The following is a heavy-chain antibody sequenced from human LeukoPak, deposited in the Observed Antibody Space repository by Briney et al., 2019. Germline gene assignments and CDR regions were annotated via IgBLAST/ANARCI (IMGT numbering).Heavy chain of an antibody. V-gene: IGHV4-59*12. Sequence: TSETLSLTCSVSGSSMNLYSWNWIRQSPGKGLEWIAYMYYSGTTNYNPSLENRAAISLDLSRHQFSLRLNSVTAADTAVYFCATTEKNRYYIILWGPGTTVIVSS. CDR1: GSSMNLYS. J-gene: IGHJ6*01. D-gene: IGHD2-21*01. CDR3: ATTEKNRYYIIL. CDR2: MYYSGTT.